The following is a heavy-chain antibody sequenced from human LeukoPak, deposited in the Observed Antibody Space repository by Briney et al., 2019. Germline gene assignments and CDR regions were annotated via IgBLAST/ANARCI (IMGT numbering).Heavy chain of an antibody. CDR1: GFTFSSYA. CDR2: ISGSGGST. V-gene: IGHV3-23*01. CDR3: AKDQRSGFYFDY. J-gene: IGHJ4*02. D-gene: IGHD3-22*01. Sequence: PGGSLRLSCAASGFTFSSYAMSWVRQAPGKGLEWVSAISGSGGSTYYADSVKGRFTISRDNSKNTLYLQMNSLRAEDTALYYCAKDQRSGFYFDYWGQGTLVTVSS.